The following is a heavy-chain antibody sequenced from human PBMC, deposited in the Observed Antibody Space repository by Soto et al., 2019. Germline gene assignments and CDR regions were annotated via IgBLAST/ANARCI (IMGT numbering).Heavy chain of an antibody. Sequence: SETLSLTCTVSGGSISSYYWSWIRQPPGKGLEWIGYISYIGGTNYNPSLKSRVTISLDTSKNQFSLKLSSVTAADTAVYYCARSDSNYAPFDYWGQGTLVTVSS. J-gene: IGHJ4*02. V-gene: IGHV4-59*01. CDR2: ISYIGGT. CDR3: ARSDSNYAPFDY. D-gene: IGHD4-4*01. CDR1: GGSISSYY.